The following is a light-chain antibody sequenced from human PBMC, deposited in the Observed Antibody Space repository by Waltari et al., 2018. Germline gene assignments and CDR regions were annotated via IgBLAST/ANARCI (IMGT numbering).Light chain of an antibody. CDR1: EDITNY. Sequence: DIQMPQSPSSLSASVGDRVTITCQATEDITNYLNWYQQKPGKAPKLLIYEASNLETGVPSRFSGSGSETDFTFAISSLQPEDVATYYCQQYHDLPTFGQGTRLEIK. CDR3: QQYHDLPT. CDR2: EAS. J-gene: IGKJ5*01. V-gene: IGKV1-33*01.